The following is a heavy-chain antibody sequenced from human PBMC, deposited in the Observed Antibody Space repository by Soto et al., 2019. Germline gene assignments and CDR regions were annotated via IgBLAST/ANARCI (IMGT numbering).Heavy chain of an antibody. D-gene: IGHD3-10*01. J-gene: IGHJ6*02. Sequence: PSETLSLTCTVSGGSISSYYWSWIRQPAGKGLEWIGRIYTSGGTNYNPSLKSRVTMSVDTSKNQFSLKLSSVTAADTALYYCVSSYGSGNSYASSYYYGMDVWGQGTTVTVSS. CDR2: IYTSGGT. CDR1: GGSISSYY. V-gene: IGHV4-4*07. CDR3: VSSYGSGNSYASSYYYGMDV.